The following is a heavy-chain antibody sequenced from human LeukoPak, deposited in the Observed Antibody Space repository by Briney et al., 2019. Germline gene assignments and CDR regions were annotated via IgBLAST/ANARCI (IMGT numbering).Heavy chain of an antibody. CDR3: ARRGGSGSYYIDY. CDR1: GDSISYHNYY. J-gene: IGHJ4*02. CDR2: VYYTGNT. D-gene: IGHD3-10*01. V-gene: IGHV4-39*01. Sequence: SETLSLTCAVSGDSISYHNYYWDWIRQPPGKGLEWIGTVYYTGNTYYNPSLKSRVTISVDTSKNQFSLKLSSVTAADTAVYYCARRGGSGSYYIDYWGQGTLVTVSS.